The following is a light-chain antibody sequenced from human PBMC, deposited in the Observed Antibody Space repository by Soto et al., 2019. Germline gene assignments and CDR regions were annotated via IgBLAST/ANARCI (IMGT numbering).Light chain of an antibody. CDR2: LNSDGSH. CDR3: QTWGTGIRV. J-gene: IGLJ1*01. Sequence: QAVVTQSPSASASLGASVKLTCTLSSGHSNYAIAWHQQQPEKVPRYLLKLNSDGSHRKGDGIPDRFSGSSSGAERYLTISSLQSEDEADYYCQTWGTGIRVFGTGTKLTVL. V-gene: IGLV4-69*01. CDR1: SGHSNYA.